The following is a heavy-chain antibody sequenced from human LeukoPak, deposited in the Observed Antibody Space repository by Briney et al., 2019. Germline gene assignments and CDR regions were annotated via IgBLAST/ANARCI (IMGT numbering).Heavy chain of an antibody. CDR3: ASRYRRSHSCNPLFQH. J-gene: IGHJ1*01. D-gene: IGHD2-2*01. V-gene: IGHV4-39*01. CDR1: GGSISSSSYS. CDR2: IYQSGGS. Sequence: SETLSLTCTVSGGSISSSSYSWSWIRQPPGKGLEWIGTIYQSGGSYSNPSHPSLKSRVTIFVDTSRNQFSLRLTSVTAADTAVYYCASRYRRSHSCNPLFQHWGQGTLVTVSS.